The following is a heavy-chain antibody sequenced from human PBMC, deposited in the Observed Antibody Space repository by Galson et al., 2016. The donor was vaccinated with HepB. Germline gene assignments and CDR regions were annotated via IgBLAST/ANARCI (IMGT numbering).Heavy chain of an antibody. CDR2: MNQDGSMR. V-gene: IGHV3-7*01. D-gene: IGHD3-10*01. CDR1: GFTFSSSW. J-gene: IGHJ4*01. Sequence: SLRLSCAASGFTFSSSWMTWVRQAPGKGPEWVANMNQDGSMRQYVDSVKGRFTVSRDNAENSLYLQMSSLRVEDTAVYYCARPGVVRGLDYWGQGSQVTVSS. CDR3: ARPGVVRGLDY.